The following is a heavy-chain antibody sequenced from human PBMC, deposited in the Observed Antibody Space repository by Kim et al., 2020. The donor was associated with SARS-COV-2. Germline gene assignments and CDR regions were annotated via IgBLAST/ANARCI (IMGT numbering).Heavy chain of an antibody. V-gene: IGHV3-48*02. D-gene: IGHD2-2*01. CDR3: ARGYCSSSRCYAGPDY. J-gene: IGHJ4*02. Sequence: ESVKGRLTISRDNSENALFLQMNSLRDDDTAVYYCARGYCSSSRCYAGPDYWGQGTLVTVST.